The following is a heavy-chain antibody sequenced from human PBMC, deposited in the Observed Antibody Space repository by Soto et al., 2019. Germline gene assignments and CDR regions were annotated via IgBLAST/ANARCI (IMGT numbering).Heavy chain of an antibody. V-gene: IGHV1-69*02. CDR1: GGTFSSYT. J-gene: IGHJ3*02. CDR3: ARFALGDSSSSWYGPASDAFDI. D-gene: IGHD6-13*01. Sequence: GASVKVSCKASGGTFSSYTISWVRQAPGQGLEWMGRIIPILGIANYAQKFQGRVTITADKSTSTAYMELSSLRSEDTAVYYCARFALGDSSSSWYGPASDAFDIWGQGTMVTVSS. CDR2: IIPILGIA.